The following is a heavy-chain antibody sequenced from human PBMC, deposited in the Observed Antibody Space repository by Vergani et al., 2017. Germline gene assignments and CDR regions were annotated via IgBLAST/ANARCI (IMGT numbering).Heavy chain of an antibody. CDR3: AKVCGSTSCPYGGGAFDV. J-gene: IGHJ3*01. D-gene: IGHD2-2*01. V-gene: IGHV3-23*01. Sequence: QPLESGGGLIQPGGSPRLSCAASGFTFNSYAMTWVRQASGKGLEWVSGINNNGGSTYYADSVKGRFTISRDNSKNTLYLQMTDLRAEDTATYYCAKVCGSTSCPYGGGAFDVWGHGTMVTVSS. CDR2: INNNGGST. CDR1: GFTFNSYA.